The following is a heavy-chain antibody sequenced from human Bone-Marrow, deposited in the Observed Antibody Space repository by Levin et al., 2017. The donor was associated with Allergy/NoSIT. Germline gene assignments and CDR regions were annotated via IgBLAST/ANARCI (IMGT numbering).Heavy chain of an antibody. J-gene: IGHJ4*02. CDR3: ARTVVRFFSDI. Sequence: PGGSLRLSCEASEFTFSRYAMNWVRQAPGKGLEWVSTITSDGRGTYYANSVKGRFTISRDTSKNTVYLEMKSLRAEDTAVYYWARTVVRFFSDIWGLGTLVTVSS. V-gene: IGHV3-23*01. CDR2: ITSDGRGT. D-gene: IGHD3-10*01. CDR1: EFTFSRYA.